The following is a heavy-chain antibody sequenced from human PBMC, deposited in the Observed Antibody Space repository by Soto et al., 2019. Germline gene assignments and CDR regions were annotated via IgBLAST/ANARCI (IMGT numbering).Heavy chain of an antibody. D-gene: IGHD6-13*01. Sequence: SVKVSCKASGGTFSSYGFNWVRQARGQGLEWLGGIVPIYRTADYAQKFQGRVTITADESTRTVYMELSSLKSQDTALYYCARDSGAKLSSSWGQGTLVTVSS. J-gene: IGHJ4*02. CDR1: GGTFSSYG. CDR3: ARDSGAKLSSS. CDR2: IVPIYRTA. V-gene: IGHV1-69*13.